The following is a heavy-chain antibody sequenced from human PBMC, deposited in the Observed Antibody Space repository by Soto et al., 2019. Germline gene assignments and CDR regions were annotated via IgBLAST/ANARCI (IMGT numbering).Heavy chain of an antibody. J-gene: IGHJ4*02. Sequence: EVQLLESGGGLVQPGGSLRLSCAASGFTFSSYDMSWVRQATGKGLEWVSAISGSGGSTYYADSVKGRFTISRDNSKNTLYLQMNSLRPEDTAVYYCAKDPWYSSGWYDYWGQGTLVTVSS. CDR3: AKDPWYSSGWYDY. V-gene: IGHV3-23*01. D-gene: IGHD6-19*01. CDR2: ISGSGGST. CDR1: GFTFSSYD.